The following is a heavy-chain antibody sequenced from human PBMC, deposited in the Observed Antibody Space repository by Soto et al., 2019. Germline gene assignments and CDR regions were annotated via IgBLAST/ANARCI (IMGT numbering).Heavy chain of an antibody. J-gene: IGHJ6*02. V-gene: IGHV4-34*01. CDR2: INHSGST. Sequence: SETLSLTCAVYGGSFSGYYWSWIRQPPGKGLEWIGEINHSGSTNYNPSLKSRVTISVDTSKNQFSLKLSSVTAADTAVYYCARKGYYYYGMDVWGQGTTVTVSS. CDR3: ARKGYYYYGMDV. CDR1: GGSFSGYY.